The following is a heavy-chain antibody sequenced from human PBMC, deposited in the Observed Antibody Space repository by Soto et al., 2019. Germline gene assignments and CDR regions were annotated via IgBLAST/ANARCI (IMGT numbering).Heavy chain of an antibody. D-gene: IGHD4-17*01. V-gene: IGHV3-30*18. CDR1: GFTFSSYG. CDR2: ISYDGSNK. Sequence: GGSLRLSCAASGFTFSSYGMHWVRQAPGKGLEWVAVISYDGSNKYYADSVKVRFTISRDNSKNTLYLQMNSLRAEDTAVYYCAKGDGDYGDYYYYYGMDVWGQGTTVTVSS. CDR3: AKGDGDYGDYYYYYGMDV. J-gene: IGHJ6*02.